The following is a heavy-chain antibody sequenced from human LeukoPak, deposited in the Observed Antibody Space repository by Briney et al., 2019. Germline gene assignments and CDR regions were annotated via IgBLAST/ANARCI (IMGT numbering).Heavy chain of an antibody. D-gene: IGHD3-22*01. CDR3: AAAMDSSGYYYFDY. CDR1: GFTFRSYW. Sequence: QAGGSLRLSCAASGFTFRSYWMSWVRQAPGKGLEWVANIKQDGSEKYYVDSVKGRFTISRDNAKNSLYLQMNSLRAEDTAVYYCAAAMDSSGYYYFDYWGQGTLVTVSS. J-gene: IGHJ4*02. CDR2: IKQDGSEK. V-gene: IGHV3-7*01.